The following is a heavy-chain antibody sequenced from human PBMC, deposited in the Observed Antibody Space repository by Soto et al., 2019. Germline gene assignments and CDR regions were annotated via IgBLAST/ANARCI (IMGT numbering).Heavy chain of an antibody. V-gene: IGHV3-48*01. D-gene: IGHD6-19*01. CDR2: ISSSSSTI. CDR1: GFTFSSYS. Sequence: EVQLVESGGGLVQPGGSLRLSCAASGFTFSSYSMNWVRQAPGKGLEWVSYISSSSSTIYYADSVKGRFTISRDNAKNSLYLQMNSLRAEDTAVYYWAREGSSGWYGYLVLGSLVTVSS. J-gene: IGHJ4*02. CDR3: AREGSSGWYGY.